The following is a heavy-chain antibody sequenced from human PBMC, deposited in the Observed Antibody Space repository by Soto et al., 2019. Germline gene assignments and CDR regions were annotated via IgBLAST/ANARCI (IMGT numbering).Heavy chain of an antibody. D-gene: IGHD2-15*01. CDR2: IIPIFGTA. Sequence: GASVKVSCKASGGTFSSYAISWVRQAPGQGLEWMGGIIPIFGTANYAQKFQGRVTITADESTSTAYMELSSLRSEDTAVYYCAGDSGWAAPKSWFDPWGQGTLLTVSS. CDR3: AGDSGWAAPKSWFDP. J-gene: IGHJ5*02. CDR1: GGTFSSYA. V-gene: IGHV1-69*13.